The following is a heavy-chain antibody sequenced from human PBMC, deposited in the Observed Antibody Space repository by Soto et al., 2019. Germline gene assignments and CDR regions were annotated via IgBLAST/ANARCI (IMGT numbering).Heavy chain of an antibody. V-gene: IGHV4-4*07. Sequence: PSETLSLTCTVSGGSLSSYNWKWVRQSAGKGLEWIGRIYSNGKAYYNPPLKSRVTMSLDTLNNQVSLRLSSVTAADTAKYYCARERTYQPSGDDTLDIWGLGTMVTVSS. CDR1: GGSLSSYN. CDR3: ARERTYQPSGDDTLDI. CDR2: IYSNGKA. D-gene: IGHD2-2*01. J-gene: IGHJ3*02.